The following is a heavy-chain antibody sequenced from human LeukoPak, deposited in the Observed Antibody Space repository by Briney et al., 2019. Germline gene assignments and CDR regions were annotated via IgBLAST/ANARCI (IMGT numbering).Heavy chain of an antibody. V-gene: IGHV3-20*04. CDR2: INWNGGST. D-gene: IGHD2-2*01. J-gene: IGHJ3*02. Sequence: GGSLRLSCAASGFTFDDYGMSWVRQAPGKGLEWVSGINWNGGSTGYADSVKGRFTISRDNAKNSLYLQMNSLRAEDTALYYCATLHNQPYCSSASCFAFDIWGQGTMVTVSS. CDR1: GFTFDDYG. CDR3: ATLHNQPYCSSASCFAFDI.